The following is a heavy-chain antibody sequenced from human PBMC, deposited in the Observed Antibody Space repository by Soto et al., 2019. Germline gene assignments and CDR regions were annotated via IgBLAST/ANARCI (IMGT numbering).Heavy chain of an antibody. CDR1: GGSISSYY. Sequence: SDTLSVTWTVLGGSISSYYWSWIRQPPGKGLEWIGYIYYSGSTNYNPSLKSRVTISVDTSKNQFSLKLSSVTAADTAVYYCARVGSLGYCISTSCYALDYWGQGTLVTVSS. J-gene: IGHJ4*02. CDR3: ARVGSLGYCISTSCYALDY. CDR2: IYYSGST. D-gene: IGHD2-2*01. V-gene: IGHV4-59*01.